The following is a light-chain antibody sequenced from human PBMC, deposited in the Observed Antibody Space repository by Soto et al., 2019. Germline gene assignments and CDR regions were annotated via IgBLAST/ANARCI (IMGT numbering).Light chain of an antibody. J-gene: IGKJ5*01. V-gene: IGKV3-20*01. CDR3: QKYVSPPIT. CDR1: QSVTSTY. Sequence: EIVLTQSPGTLSLSPGERATLSCRASQSVTSTYLGWYQQKPGQAPSLLIYGASSRATGIPNRFSGSGSGTVFTLTISRLAPEFFAVYYCQKYVSPPITFGQGTRLEIK. CDR2: GAS.